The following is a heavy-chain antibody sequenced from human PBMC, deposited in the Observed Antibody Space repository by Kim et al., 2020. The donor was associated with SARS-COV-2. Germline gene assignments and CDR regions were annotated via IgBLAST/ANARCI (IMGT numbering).Heavy chain of an antibody. CDR1: GYTFTDYA. CDR3: ARGLIWFGELSPMGY. J-gene: IGHJ4*02. Sequence: ASVKVSCKASGYTFTDYAMHWVRQAPGQRLEWMGWINAGNGNTKYSEKFQGRLTITRDTCASTDYMELSRLRSEDTAVYYCARGLIWFGELSPMGYWGQGTLFTVSP. V-gene: IGHV1-3*01. CDR2: INAGNGNT. D-gene: IGHD3-10*01.